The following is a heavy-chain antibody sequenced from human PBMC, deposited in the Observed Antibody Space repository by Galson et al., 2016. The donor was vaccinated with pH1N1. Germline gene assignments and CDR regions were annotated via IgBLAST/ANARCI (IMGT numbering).Heavy chain of an antibody. J-gene: IGHJ4*02. CDR3: ARWDHSASYIDV. CDR1: GDSVSSHTSA. D-gene: IGHD3-10*01. Sequence: CAISGDSVSSHTSAWTWLRQSPSRGLEWLGRTYYRARWYNNYGVSVAVRISITPDTAKNQFSLQLKSVNPEDTAVYFCARWDHSASYIDVWGQGTLVTVSS. V-gene: IGHV6-1*01. CDR2: TYYRARWYN.